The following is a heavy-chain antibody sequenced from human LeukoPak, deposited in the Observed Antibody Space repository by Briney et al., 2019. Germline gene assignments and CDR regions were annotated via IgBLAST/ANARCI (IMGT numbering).Heavy chain of an antibody. V-gene: IGHV3-23*01. Sequence: GGSLRLSCAASGFTFKNYAMYWVRQAPGKGLEWVSAISGSGGSTYYADSVKGRFTISRDNSKNTLYLQMNSLRAEDTAVYYCAKDRDIVVVPAASLDYWGQGTLVTVSS. CDR2: ISGSGGST. J-gene: IGHJ4*02. CDR1: GFTFKNYA. D-gene: IGHD2-2*01. CDR3: AKDRDIVVVPAASLDY.